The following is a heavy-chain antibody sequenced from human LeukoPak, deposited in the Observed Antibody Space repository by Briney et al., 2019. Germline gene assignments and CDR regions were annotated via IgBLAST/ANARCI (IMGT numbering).Heavy chain of an antibody. CDR2: IWYDGSNK. Sequence: PGGSLRLSCAASGFTFSCYGMHWVRQAPGKGLEGVAVIWYDGSNKYYADSVKGRFTISRDNSKNTLYLQMNSLRAEDTAVYYCAKSSSVPLDYWGQGTLVTVSS. D-gene: IGHD6-13*01. V-gene: IGHV3-33*06. CDR1: GFTFSCYG. CDR3: AKSSSVPLDY. J-gene: IGHJ4*02.